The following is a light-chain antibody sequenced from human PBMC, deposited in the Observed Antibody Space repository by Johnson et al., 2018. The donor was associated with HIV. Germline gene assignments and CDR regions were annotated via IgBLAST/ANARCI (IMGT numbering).Light chain of an antibody. V-gene: IGLV1-51*02. CDR2: ENN. J-gene: IGLJ1*01. CDR3: GTWDTSLSAPYV. CDR1: SSNIGNNY. Sequence: QSVLTQPPSVSAAPGQKVTISCSGSSSNIGNNYVSWYQQLPGTAPKLLICENNKRPSGIPDRFSGSKSGTSATLGITGLQTGDEAYYYCGTWDTSLSAPYVFGTGTKVTVL.